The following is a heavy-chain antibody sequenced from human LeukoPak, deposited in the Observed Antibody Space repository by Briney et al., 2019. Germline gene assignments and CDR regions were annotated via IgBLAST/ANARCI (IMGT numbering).Heavy chain of an antibody. J-gene: IGHJ4*02. D-gene: IGHD1-7*01. V-gene: IGHV3-7*01. Sequence: GGSLRLFCGASGFTFSSIWMTWVRQAPGKGLEWVANIKEDWSEKYYVDSVKGRFTISRDNAKNSLYLQMNSLRAEDTAVYYCARGAGGTTPGWGQGTLVTVSS. CDR3: ARGAGGTTPG. CDR1: GFTFSSIW. CDR2: IKEDWSEK.